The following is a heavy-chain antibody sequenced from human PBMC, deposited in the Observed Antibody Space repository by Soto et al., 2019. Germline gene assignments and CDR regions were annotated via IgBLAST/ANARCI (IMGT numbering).Heavy chain of an antibody. V-gene: IGHV1-3*04. J-gene: IGHJ4*02. D-gene: IGHD1-1*01. CDR1: GYTFTYYA. CDR2: INTGNGKT. Sequence: QVQLVQSGPEVKKPGAPVKVSCKTSGYTFTYYALHWVRQAPGQGLEWMGWINTGNGKTKYSQNFQGRLTITRDTSATTLYMELSSLRSEDTTVYYCVRFSGIPVWGQGTLVTVSS. CDR3: VRFSGIPV.